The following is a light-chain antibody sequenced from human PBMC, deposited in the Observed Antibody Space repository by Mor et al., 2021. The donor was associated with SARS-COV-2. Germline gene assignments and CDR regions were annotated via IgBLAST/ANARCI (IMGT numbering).Light chain of an antibody. CDR3: QQYYTAPYT. J-gene: IGKJ2*01. CDR2: GAS. Sequence: LICGASIRDSGVPDRFVGSGSGRDFALTITSLQPDDVAVYYCQQYYTAPYTFGQGTKVELK. V-gene: IGKV4-1*01.